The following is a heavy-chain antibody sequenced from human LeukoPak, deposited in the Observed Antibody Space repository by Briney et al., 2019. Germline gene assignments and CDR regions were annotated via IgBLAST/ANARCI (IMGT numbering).Heavy chain of an antibody. CDR3: ARGGSGEWLRSWAYYYYGMDV. Sequence: SQTLPLTCTVSGGSISSGGYYWSWIRQHPGKGLEWIGYIYYSGSTYYNPSLKSRVTISVDTSKNQFSLKLSSVTAADTAVYYCARGGSGEWLRSWAYYYYGMDVWGQGTTVTVSS. V-gene: IGHV4-31*03. CDR1: GGSISSGGYY. D-gene: IGHD5-12*01. J-gene: IGHJ6*02. CDR2: IYYSGST.